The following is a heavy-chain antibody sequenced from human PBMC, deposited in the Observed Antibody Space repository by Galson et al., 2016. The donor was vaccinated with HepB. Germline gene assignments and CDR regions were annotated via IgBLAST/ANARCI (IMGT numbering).Heavy chain of an antibody. CDR1: GGSISINNFY. CDR3: ERSSYDFWSGPWRY. CDR2: IYYTGTT. V-gene: IGHV4-39*02. D-gene: IGHD3-3*01. J-gene: IGHJ4*02. Sequence: SETLSLTCTVSGGSISINNFYWGWIRQSPGKGLEWIGSIYYTGTTYYKPSLRSRVTISVDTSRNHFSLRLSSVTAADTALYYCERSSYDFWSGPWRYWGQGTLVTVSS.